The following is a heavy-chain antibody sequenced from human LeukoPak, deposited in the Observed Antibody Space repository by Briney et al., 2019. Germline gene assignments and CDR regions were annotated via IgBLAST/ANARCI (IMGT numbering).Heavy chain of an antibody. CDR1: GFTFSSYG. CDR2: IRYDGSNK. Sequence: GGSLRLSCAASGFTFSSYGMHWVRQAPGKGLEWVAFIRYDGSNKYYADSVKGRFTISIDNSKNTLYLQMNSLRAEDTAVYYCAKFEGRRIVVVPAASYYYYMDVWGKGTTVTVSS. CDR3: AKFEGRRIVVVPAASYYYYMDV. V-gene: IGHV3-30*02. J-gene: IGHJ6*03. D-gene: IGHD2-2*01.